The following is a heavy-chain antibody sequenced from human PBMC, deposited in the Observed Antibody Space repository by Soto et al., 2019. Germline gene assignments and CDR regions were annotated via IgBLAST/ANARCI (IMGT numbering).Heavy chain of an antibody. CDR2: MNPNSGNT. D-gene: IGHD3-16*02. V-gene: IGHV1-8*01. Sequence: ASVKVSCKAPGYAFTSYDINWVRQATGQGLEWMGWMNPNSGNTGYAQKFQGRVTMTRNTSISTAYMELSSLRSEDAAVYYCARDALVSNWFDPWGQGTLVTVSS. CDR3: ARDALVSNWFDP. J-gene: IGHJ5*02. CDR1: GYAFTSYD.